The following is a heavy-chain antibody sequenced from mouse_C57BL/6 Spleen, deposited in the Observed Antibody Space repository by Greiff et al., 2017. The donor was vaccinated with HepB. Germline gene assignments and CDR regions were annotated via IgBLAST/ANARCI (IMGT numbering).Heavy chain of an antibody. J-gene: IGHJ2*01. CDR1: GYTFTSYW. V-gene: IGHV1-50*01. Sequence: QVQLQQPGAELVKPGASVKLSCKASGYTFTSYWMQWVKQRPGQGLEWIGEIDPSDSYTNYNQKFKGKATLTVDTASSTAYMQLSSLKSEDSAVYYCARKSIYDGYYFDYWGKGTTLTVSS. CDR3: ARKSIYDGYYFDY. CDR2: IDPSDSYT. D-gene: IGHD2-3*01.